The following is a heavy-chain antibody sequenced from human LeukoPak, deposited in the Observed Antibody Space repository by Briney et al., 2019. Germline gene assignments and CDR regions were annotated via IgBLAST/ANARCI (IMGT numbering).Heavy chain of an antibody. CDR1: GYTFTSYD. D-gene: IGHD2-2*01. V-gene: IGHV1-8*01. CDR3: ATGYRCSSSNCYGYYYYYMVV. J-gene: IGHJ6*03. CDR2: MNPNSGNT. Sequence: GASVKVSCKASGYTFTSYDINWVRQATGQGLEWMGWMNPNSGNTGYAQKFQGRATMTADTSTDTAYMELSSLRSEDTAVYYCATGYRCSSSNCYGYYYYYMVVWGKGTTVTVSS.